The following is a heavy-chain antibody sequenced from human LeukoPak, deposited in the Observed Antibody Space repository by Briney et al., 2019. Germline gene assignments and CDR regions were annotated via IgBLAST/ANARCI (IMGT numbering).Heavy chain of an antibody. CDR3: ASFPPYYYDSSGYSGAFDI. Sequence: GGSLRLSCAASGFTFDDYGMSWVRQAPGKGLEWVSGINWNGGSTGYADSVKGRFTISRDNAKNSLYLQMNSLRAEDTALYYCASFPPYYYDSSGYSGAFDIWGQGTMVTISS. V-gene: IGHV3-20*04. CDR1: GFTFDDYG. D-gene: IGHD3-22*01. J-gene: IGHJ3*02. CDR2: INWNGGST.